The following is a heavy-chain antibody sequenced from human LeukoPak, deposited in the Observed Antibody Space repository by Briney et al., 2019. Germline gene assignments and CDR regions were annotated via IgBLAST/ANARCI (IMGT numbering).Heavy chain of an antibody. CDR2: ISACNGGT. CDR3: AKPLSYDHGDY. Sequence: GGSLKVSCTASGFTFSSYAIGWVRQAPGKGLEWVSAISACNGGTYYADSVKGRFTISRDNSKNTLYLQMNSLRADDTAVYYCAKPLSYDHGDYWGQGTLVTVSS. V-gene: IGHV3-23*01. D-gene: IGHD3-16*01. J-gene: IGHJ4*02. CDR1: GFTFSSYA.